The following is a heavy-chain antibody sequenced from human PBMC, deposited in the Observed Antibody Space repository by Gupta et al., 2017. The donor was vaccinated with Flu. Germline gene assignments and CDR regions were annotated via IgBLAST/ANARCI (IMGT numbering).Heavy chain of an antibody. CDR1: GFTVRSNY. Sequence: EVQLVESGGGLVQPGGSLRLSCAASGFTVRSNYMSWVRQAPGKGLEWVSVIYSGGSTYYADSVKGRFTISRHNSKNTLYLQMNSLRAEDTAVYYCARDDYDILTGEKNGMDVWGQGTTVTVSS. V-gene: IGHV3-53*04. CDR3: ARDDYDILTGEKNGMDV. J-gene: IGHJ6*02. D-gene: IGHD3-9*01. CDR2: IYSGGST.